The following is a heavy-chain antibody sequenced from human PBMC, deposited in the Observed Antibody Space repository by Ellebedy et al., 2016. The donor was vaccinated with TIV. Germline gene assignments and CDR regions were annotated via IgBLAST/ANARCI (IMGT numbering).Heavy chain of an antibody. D-gene: IGHD3-16*01. CDR1: GLSVSG. Sequence: PGGSLRLSCATSGLSVSGMHWVRQAPGQGLEWVAFVRSDGTTKYYIDSVQGRFTISRDSSKNTLDLQMNSLRAEDTGVYYCVKGAYPVPTVMAVWGQGTMVTVSS. V-gene: IGHV3-30*02. CDR3: VKGAYPVPTVMAV. J-gene: IGHJ6*02. CDR2: VRSDGTTK.